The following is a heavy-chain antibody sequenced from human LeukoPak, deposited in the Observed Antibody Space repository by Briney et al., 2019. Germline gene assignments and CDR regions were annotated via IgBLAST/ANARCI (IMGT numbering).Heavy chain of an antibody. Sequence: ASVKVSCKASGYTFTSYGISWVRQAPGQGLEWMGGIIPIFGTANYAQKFQGRVTMTRNTSISTAYMELSSLRSEDTAVYYCARFSGWKGGYWGQGTLVTVSS. CDR1: GYTFTSYG. D-gene: IGHD6-19*01. CDR3: ARFSGWKGGY. CDR2: IIPIFGTA. J-gene: IGHJ4*02. V-gene: IGHV1-69*05.